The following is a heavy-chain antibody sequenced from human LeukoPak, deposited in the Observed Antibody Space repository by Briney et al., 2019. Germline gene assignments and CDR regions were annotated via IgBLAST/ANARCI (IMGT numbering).Heavy chain of an antibody. CDR3: AKRLDSTWPYFDL. J-gene: IGHJ4*02. Sequence: GGSLRLSCVASGFTFTRSAMHWVRQAPGKGLVWVAFIQYDGDNKYYADSVKGRFTISRDDSQNTLYLQMNSLTVEDTAVYYCAKRLDSTWPYFDLWGQGTLVTVSS. CDR1: GFTFTRSA. CDR2: IQYDGDNK. D-gene: IGHD3/OR15-3a*01. V-gene: IGHV3-30*02.